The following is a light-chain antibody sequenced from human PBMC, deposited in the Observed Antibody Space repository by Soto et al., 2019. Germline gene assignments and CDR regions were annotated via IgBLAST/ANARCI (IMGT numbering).Light chain of an antibody. V-gene: IGLV2-8*01. CDR2: EVY. CDR1: TSDIGTHNF. Sequence: QPVLTQPPSASGSPGQSVTISCTGATSDIGTHNFVSWYQHHPGKAPKLMIYEVYKRPSGVSDRFSGSKSGNTASLTVSGLQAEDEADYYCTSFAGSNNLIFGGGTQLTVL. J-gene: IGLJ2*01. CDR3: TSFAGSNNLI.